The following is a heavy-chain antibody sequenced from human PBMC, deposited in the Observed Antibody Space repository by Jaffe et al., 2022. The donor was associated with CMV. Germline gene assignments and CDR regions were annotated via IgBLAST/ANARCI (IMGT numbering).Heavy chain of an antibody. J-gene: IGHJ4*02. CDR1: GGSISSSSYY. V-gene: IGHV4-39*01. Sequence: QLQLQESGPGLVKPSETLSLTCTVSGGSISSSSYYWGWIRQPPGKGLEWIGSIYYSGSTYYNPSLKSRVTISVDTSKNQFSLKLSSVTAADTAVYYCARHRAPWSDPPLNYYDSSGYYFFDYWGQGTLVTVSS. CDR3: ARHRAPWSDPPLNYYDSSGYYFFDY. D-gene: IGHD3-22*01. CDR2: IYYSGST.